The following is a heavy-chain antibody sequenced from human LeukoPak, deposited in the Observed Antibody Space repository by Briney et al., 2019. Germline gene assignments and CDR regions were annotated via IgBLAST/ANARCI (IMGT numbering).Heavy chain of an antibody. D-gene: IGHD2-15*01. Sequence: PGGSLRLSRAASGFTFSSYSMNWVRQAPRKGLEWVSSISSSSSYIYYADSVKGRFTISRDNSKNSLYLQMNSLTAEDTAVYYCARGPRDPTGYCSGGRCSPTYEVWGQGTLVSVSS. V-gene: IGHV3-21*04. CDR2: ISSSSSYI. J-gene: IGHJ4*02. CDR3: ARGPRDPTGYCSGGRCSPTYEV. CDR1: GFTFSSYS.